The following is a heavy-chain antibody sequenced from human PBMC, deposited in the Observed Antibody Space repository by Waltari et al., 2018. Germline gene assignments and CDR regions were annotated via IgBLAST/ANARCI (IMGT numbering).Heavy chain of an antibody. CDR2: INTDGSIT. CDR1: GFIFSSYW. D-gene: IGHD6-13*01. Sequence: EVQLVESGGGLVQPGGSLSLSCAASGFIFSSYWMHWVRQAPGKGLVSVSNINTDGSITRYADSVRGRFTISRDNAKNMLFLQMNSLRAEDTAMYYCVLYSSSFLGDCWGQGTLVTVSS. CDR3: VLYSSSFLGDC. J-gene: IGHJ4*02. V-gene: IGHV3-74*01.